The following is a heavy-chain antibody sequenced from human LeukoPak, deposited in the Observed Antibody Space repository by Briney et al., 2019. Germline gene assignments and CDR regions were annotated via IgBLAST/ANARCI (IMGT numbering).Heavy chain of an antibody. D-gene: IGHD2-15*01. CDR3: TTHYGGSFSFDY. CDR2: ISNSANNT. V-gene: IGHV3-23*01. J-gene: IGHJ4*02. CDR1: GFTFRSYA. Sequence: PGGSLRLSCAASGFTFRSYAMSRVREAPGKGLEWVSTISNSANNTFYEDSVKGRFTISRDNSKNTLYLQMNSLKTEDTAVYYCTTHYGGSFSFDYWGQGTLVTVSS.